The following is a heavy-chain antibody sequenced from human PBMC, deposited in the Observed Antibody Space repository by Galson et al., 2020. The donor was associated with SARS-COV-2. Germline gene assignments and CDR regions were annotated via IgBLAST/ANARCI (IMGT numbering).Heavy chain of an antibody. J-gene: IGHJ6*02. CDR2: ISHDGSNK. CDR3: AKDLGIVVVPAAWDNYYGMDV. CDR1: GLTFSSYG. Sequence: TGGSLRLSCAASGLTFSSYGMHWVRQAPGKGLEWVAVISHDGSNKYYADSVKGRFPIPRDNSKNTLYLQMNSLRAEDTAVYYCAKDLGIVVVPAAWDNYYGMDVWGQGTTVTVSS. V-gene: IGHV3-30*18. D-gene: IGHD2-2*01.